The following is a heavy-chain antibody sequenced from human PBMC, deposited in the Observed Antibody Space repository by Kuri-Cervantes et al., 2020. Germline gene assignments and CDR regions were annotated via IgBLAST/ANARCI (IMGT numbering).Heavy chain of an antibody. CDR3: ARSVAAAFRLTNGMDV. D-gene: IGHD6-13*01. V-gene: IGHV1-3*01. Sequence: ASVKVSCKASGYTFTSYAMHWVRQAPGQRLEWMGWINGGNGNTKYSQKFQGRVTITRDTSASTAYMELSSLRSEDTAVYYCARSVAAAFRLTNGMDVWGQGTTVTVSS. CDR2: INGGNGNT. J-gene: IGHJ6*02. CDR1: GYTFTSYA.